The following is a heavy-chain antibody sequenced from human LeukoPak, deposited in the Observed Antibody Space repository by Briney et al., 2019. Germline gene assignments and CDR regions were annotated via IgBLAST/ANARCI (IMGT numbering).Heavy chain of an antibody. V-gene: IGHV3-33*01. Sequence: GGSLRLSCAASGFTFSSYGMHWVRRAPGKGLEWAAVIWYDGSNKYYADSVKGRFTISRDNSKNTLYLQMNSLRAEDTAVYYCARTYCSSTSCPYYYYGMDVWGKGTTVTVSS. CDR1: GFTFSSYG. J-gene: IGHJ6*04. CDR2: IWYDGSNK. CDR3: ARTYCSSTSCPYYYYGMDV. D-gene: IGHD2-2*01.